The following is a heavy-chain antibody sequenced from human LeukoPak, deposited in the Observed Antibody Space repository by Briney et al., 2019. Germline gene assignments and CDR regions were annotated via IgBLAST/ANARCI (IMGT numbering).Heavy chain of an antibody. J-gene: IGHJ4*02. Sequence: GGSLRLSCAASGFTFSSYWMSWVRQAPGKGLEWVANIKQEGSEKYYVDSVKGRFTISRDNAKNSLYLPMNSLRAEDTAVYYCARDLPYSSSWYKDLPHYFDYWGQGTLVTVSS. D-gene: IGHD6-13*01. CDR3: ARDLPYSSSWYKDLPHYFDY. CDR2: IKQEGSEK. V-gene: IGHV3-7*03. CDR1: GFTFSSYW.